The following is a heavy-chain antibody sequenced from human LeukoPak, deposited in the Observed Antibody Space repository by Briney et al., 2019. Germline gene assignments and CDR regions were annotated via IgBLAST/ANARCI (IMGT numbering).Heavy chain of an antibody. V-gene: IGHV4-38-2*02. Sequence: PSETLSLTCTVSGYSISSGYYWGWIRQPPGKGLEWIGSIYHSGSTYYNPSLKSRVTISVDTSKNQFSLKLSSVTAADTAVYYCARSKDDCSGYDYSDYWGQGTLVTVSS. CDR3: ARSKDDCSGYDYSDY. CDR2: IYHSGST. D-gene: IGHD5-12*01. J-gene: IGHJ4*02. CDR1: GYSISSGYY.